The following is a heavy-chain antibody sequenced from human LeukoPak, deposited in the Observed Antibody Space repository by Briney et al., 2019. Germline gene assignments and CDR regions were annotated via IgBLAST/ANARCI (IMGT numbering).Heavy chain of an antibody. J-gene: IGHJ4*02. V-gene: IGHV3-23*01. CDR3: AKGKTVVITVFDY. CDR1: GFTFSSYG. D-gene: IGHD3-22*01. CDR2: ISGSGGST. Sequence: PGGSLRLSCAASGFTFSSYGMSWVRQAPGKGLEWVSAISGSGGSTYYANSVKGRFTISRDNSKNTLYLQMNSLRAEDTAVYYCAKGKTVVITVFDYWGQGTLVTVSS.